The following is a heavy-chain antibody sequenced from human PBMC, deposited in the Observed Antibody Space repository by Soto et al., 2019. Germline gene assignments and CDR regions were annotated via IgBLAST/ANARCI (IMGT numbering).Heavy chain of an antibody. CDR2: MNPNNGNA. D-gene: IGHD1-26*01. J-gene: IGHJ5*02. Sequence: ASVQVSCKASGYTFTDYYMHWVRQAPGQGREWMGWMNPNNGNAGFAQKFRGRINMTRNTSISTAYLELSSLRSDDSAVYFCARRKERSGPYYHDLWGQGTQVTVSS. CDR3: ARRKERSGPYYHDL. V-gene: IGHV1-8*02. CDR1: GYTFTDYY.